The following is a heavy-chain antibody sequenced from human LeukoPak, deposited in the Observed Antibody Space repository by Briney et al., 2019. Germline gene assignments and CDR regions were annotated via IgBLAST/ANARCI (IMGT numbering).Heavy chain of an antibody. CDR3: ARLSGGSPPYFDY. D-gene: IGHD2-15*01. Sequence: GILYPCHSDYIYSPSFQGQVTISADKSSRTAYLQWSSLKASDTAMYYCARLSGGSPPYFDYWGQGTLVTVSS. V-gene: IGHV5-51*01. J-gene: IGHJ4*02. CDR2: LYPCHSDY.